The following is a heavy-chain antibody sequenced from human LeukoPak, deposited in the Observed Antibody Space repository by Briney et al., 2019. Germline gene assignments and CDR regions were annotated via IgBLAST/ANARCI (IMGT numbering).Heavy chain of an antibody. CDR2: INPNSGGT. D-gene: IGHD1-26*01. CDR1: GYTFTGYY. V-gene: IGHV1-2*02. Sequence: GASVKVSCKASGYTFTGYYMHWVRQAPGQGLEWMGWINPNSGGTNYARKFQGRVTMTRDTSISTAYMELSRLRSDDTAVYYCARDLIVGATSDYWGQGTLVTVSS. CDR3: ARDLIVGATSDY. J-gene: IGHJ4*02.